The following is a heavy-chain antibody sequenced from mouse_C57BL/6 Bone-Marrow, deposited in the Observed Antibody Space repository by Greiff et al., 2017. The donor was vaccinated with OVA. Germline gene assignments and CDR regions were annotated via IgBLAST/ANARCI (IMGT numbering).Heavy chain of an antibody. V-gene: IGHV1-74*01. CDR3: AMVVLGRLGGFAY. CDR2: IHPSDSDT. Sequence: QVQLKQPGAELVKPGASVKVSCKASGYTFTSYWMHWVKQRPGQGLEWMGRIHPSDSDTNYNQKFKGKATLTVDKSSSTAYMQLSSLTSEDSAVYYCAMVVLGRLGGFAYWGQGTLVTVSA. CDR1: GYTFTSYW. D-gene: IGHD3-3*01. J-gene: IGHJ3*01.